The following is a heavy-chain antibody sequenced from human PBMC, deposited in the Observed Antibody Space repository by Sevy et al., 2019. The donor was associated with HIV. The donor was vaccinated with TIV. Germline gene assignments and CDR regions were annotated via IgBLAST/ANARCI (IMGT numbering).Heavy chain of an antibody. CDR3: ARPRYRRDVYNFSPDACDI. J-gene: IGHJ3*02. CDR1: GYSFTRFW. D-gene: IGHD1-1*01. V-gene: IGHV5-51*01. CDR2: IYPGDSDT. Sequence: GESLKISCKGSGYSFTRFWIGWVRQMPGKGLEWMWIIYPGDSDTRYSPSFQGQVTISAGKSISTAYLQWSSLKASDTARYYCARPRYRRDVYNFSPDACDIWGQGTMVTVSS.